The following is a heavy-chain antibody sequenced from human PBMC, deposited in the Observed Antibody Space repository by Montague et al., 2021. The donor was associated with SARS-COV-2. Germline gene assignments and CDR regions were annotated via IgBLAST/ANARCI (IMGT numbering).Heavy chain of an antibody. J-gene: IGHJ6*02. Sequence: SLRLSCAASGFTFSSYALHWVRQAPGKGLEWVADISHEGSYKYYADSVKGRFTISRDNSKNTLYLDMNSLRAEDTALYYCARDLESTGYFDPYHYHGMDVWGQGTTVTVSS. D-gene: IGHD3-9*01. CDR3: ARDLESTGYFDPYHYHGMDV. CDR2: ISHEGSYK. CDR1: GFTFSSYA. V-gene: IGHV3-30*04.